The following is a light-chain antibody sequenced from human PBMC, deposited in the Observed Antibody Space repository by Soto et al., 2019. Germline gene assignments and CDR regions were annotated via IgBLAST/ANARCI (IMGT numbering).Light chain of an antibody. CDR2: EVS. Sequence: QSALTQPASVSGSPGQSITISCTGTSSDVGGYNYLSWYQQHPGKALKLMIYEVSNRPSGVSNRFSGSKSGNTASLTISGLQAEDEADYYCSSYTSSSTRVFGGGTKVTVL. V-gene: IGLV2-14*01. CDR1: SSDVGGYNY. J-gene: IGLJ3*02. CDR3: SSYTSSSTRV.